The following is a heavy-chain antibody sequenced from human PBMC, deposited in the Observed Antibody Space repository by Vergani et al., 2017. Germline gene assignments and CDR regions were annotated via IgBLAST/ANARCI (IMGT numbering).Heavy chain of an antibody. V-gene: IGHV1-69*02. D-gene: IGHD3-22*01. CDR3: AGRYYYDSSGYREGILDY. CDR1: GATFRSNT. Sequence: QVQLVQSGAEVKKPGSSVKVSCKASGATFRSNTISWVRQVPGQGLEWMGRIIPVLGKTKYAQDFQGRLTITADTSTSTAYMELTSLRSQDTAVYYCAGRYYYDSSGYREGILDYWGQGTMVTVSS. CDR2: IIPVLGKT. J-gene: IGHJ4*01.